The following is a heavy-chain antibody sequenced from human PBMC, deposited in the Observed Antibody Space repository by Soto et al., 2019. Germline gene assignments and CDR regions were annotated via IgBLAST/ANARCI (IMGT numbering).Heavy chain of an antibody. CDR2: IYYSGST. D-gene: IGHD3-10*01. Sequence: QVQLQESGPGLVKPSQTLSLTCTVSGGSISSGGYYWSWIRQHPGKGLEWIGYIYYSGSTYYNPSLKSRVTISVDTAKNQFSLKLSSVTAADTAVYYCAGGGSGSQYFDYWGQGTLVTVSS. CDR3: AGGGSGSQYFDY. J-gene: IGHJ4*02. V-gene: IGHV4-31*03. CDR1: GGSISSGGYY.